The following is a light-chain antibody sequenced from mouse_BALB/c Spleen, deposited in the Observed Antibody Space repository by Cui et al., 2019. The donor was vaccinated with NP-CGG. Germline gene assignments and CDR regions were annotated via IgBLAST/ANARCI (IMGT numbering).Light chain of an antibody. J-gene: IGLJ1*01. Sequence: QAVVTQEPAFTTSPGETVTLTCRSSTGDVTTSNYANLVQEKPDHLFTGLIGGTNNRAPGVPARFSGSLIGDKAALTITGAQTEDEAIYFCALWYSNHWVFGGGTKLTVL. CDR1: TGDVTTSNY. CDR2: GTN. V-gene: IGLV1*01. CDR3: ALWYSNHWV.